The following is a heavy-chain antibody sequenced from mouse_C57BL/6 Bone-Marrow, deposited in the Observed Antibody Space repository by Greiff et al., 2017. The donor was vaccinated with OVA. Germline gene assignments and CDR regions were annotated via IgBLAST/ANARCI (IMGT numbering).Heavy chain of an antibody. CDR2: ISSGGDYI. Sequence: EVKLMESGEGLVKPGGSLKLSCAASGFTFSSYAMSWVRQTPEKRLEWVAYISSGGDYIYYADTVKGRFTISRDNAKNTLYLQMSSLKSEDTAMYYCTRLLDAMDYWGQGTSVTVSS. D-gene: IGHD2-1*01. CDR3: TRLLDAMDY. CDR1: GFTFSSYA. V-gene: IGHV5-9-1*02. J-gene: IGHJ4*01.